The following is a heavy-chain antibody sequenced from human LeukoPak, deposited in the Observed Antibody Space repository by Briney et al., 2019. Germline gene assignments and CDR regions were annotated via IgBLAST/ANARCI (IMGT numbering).Heavy chain of an antibody. Sequence: GGSLRLSCAASGFTFDDYAMHWVRQAPGKGLEWVSGISWNSGSIGYADSVKGRFTISRDNADNSLYLQMNSLRAEDTAVYYCARYENYYDSSGYYLDYWGQGTLVTVSS. V-gene: IGHV3-9*01. CDR3: ARYENYYDSSGYYLDY. D-gene: IGHD3-22*01. J-gene: IGHJ4*02. CDR2: ISWNSGSI. CDR1: GFTFDDYA.